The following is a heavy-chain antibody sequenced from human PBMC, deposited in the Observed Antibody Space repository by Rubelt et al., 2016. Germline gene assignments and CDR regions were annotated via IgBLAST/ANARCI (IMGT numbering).Heavy chain of an antibody. CDR2: ISGSGGST. CDR3: AKGTVRTATPSEFDY. D-gene: IGHD2-15*01. CDR1: GFTFSYD. Sequence: EVQVLESGGGLVQPGGSLRFSCSASGFTFSYDVSWVRQAPGKGLEWVSAISGSGGSTYYADSVKGRFSISRDNSKNTLYLQMNSLRAEDTAVYYCAKGTVRTATPSEFDYWGQGTLVTVSS. V-gene: IGHV3-23*01. J-gene: IGHJ4*02.